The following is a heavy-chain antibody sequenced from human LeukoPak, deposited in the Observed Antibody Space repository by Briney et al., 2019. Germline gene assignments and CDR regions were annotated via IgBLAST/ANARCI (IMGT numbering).Heavy chain of an antibody. CDR3: ARHFPGVAVAGYYFDY. V-gene: IGHV4-39*01. CDR2: IYYSGST. Sequence: SETLSLTCTVSGGSISSSSYYWGWIRQPPGKRLEWIGSIYYSGSTYYNPSLKSRVTISVDTSKNQFSLKLSSVTAADTAVYYCARHFPGVAVAGYYFDYWGQGTLVTVSS. D-gene: IGHD6-19*01. CDR1: GGSISSSSYY. J-gene: IGHJ4*02.